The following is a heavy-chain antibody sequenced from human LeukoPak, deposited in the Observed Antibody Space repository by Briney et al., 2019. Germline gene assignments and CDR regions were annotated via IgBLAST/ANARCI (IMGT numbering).Heavy chain of an antibody. D-gene: IGHD3-10*01. CDR2: INPNSGGT. J-gene: IGHJ4*02. V-gene: IGHV1-2*02. Sequence: ASVKVSCKASGNTFTGYYMHWVRQAPGQGLEWMGWINPNSGGTNYAQKFQGRVTMTRDTSISTAYMELSRLRSDDTAVYYCARGGYGVTMVRGVLDYWGQGTLVTVSS. CDR1: GNTFTGYY. CDR3: ARGGYGVTMVRGVLDY.